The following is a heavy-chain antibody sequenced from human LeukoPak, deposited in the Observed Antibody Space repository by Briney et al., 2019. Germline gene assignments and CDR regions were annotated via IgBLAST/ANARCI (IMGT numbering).Heavy chain of an antibody. V-gene: IGHV4-59*01. Sequence: SETLSLTCTVSGGPITSYYWSWIRQSPGKGLEWIGYISYTGSTNYNPSLQSRVTMSIDTSKNQFSLKLSSVTAADTAVYYCASGGYCGSTSCYPTWFDPWGQGTLVTVSS. CDR1: GGPITSYY. D-gene: IGHD2-2*01. J-gene: IGHJ5*02. CDR2: ISYTGST. CDR3: ASGGYCGSTSCYPTWFDP.